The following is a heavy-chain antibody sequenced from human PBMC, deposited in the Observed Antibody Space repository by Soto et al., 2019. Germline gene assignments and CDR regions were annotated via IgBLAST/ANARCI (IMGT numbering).Heavy chain of an antibody. D-gene: IGHD6-13*01. V-gene: IGHV6-1*01. J-gene: IGHJ4*02. CDR1: GDSVSSNSAA. CDR3: GRGAIAAAGTRIDY. CDR2: TYYRSKWYN. Sequence: SQTLSLTCVISGDSVSSNSAAWNWIRQSPSRGLEWLGRTYYRSKWYNDYAVSVKSRITINPDTSKNQFSLQLNSVTPEDTAVYYCGRGAIAAAGTRIDYWGQGTLVTVSS.